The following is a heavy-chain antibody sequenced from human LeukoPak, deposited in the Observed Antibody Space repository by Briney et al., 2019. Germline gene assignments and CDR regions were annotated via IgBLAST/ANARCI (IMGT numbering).Heavy chain of an antibody. CDR3: AGGDPFNYSMDV. Sequence: SVKVSCKASGGTFSGHAISWVRQAPGQGLEWMGGTIPIFGATNYTQRFQGRITITTDESTTTAYMELTSLRSEDTAVYFCAGGDPFNYSMDVWGKGTSVTVFS. V-gene: IGHV1-69*05. CDR1: GGTFSGHA. D-gene: IGHD4-17*01. J-gene: IGHJ6*03. CDR2: TIPIFGAT.